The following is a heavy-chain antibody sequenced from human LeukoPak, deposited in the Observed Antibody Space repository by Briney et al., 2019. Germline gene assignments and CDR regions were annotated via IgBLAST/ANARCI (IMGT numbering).Heavy chain of an antibody. CDR1: GGSISTGYY. Sequence: SETLSLTCTVSGGSISTGYYWGWIRQPPGKGLEWIGYIYHNGNTYYNPSLKRPVTMSVDTSKNQFSLKLNSVTAADTALYYCARVLVPRGPDYWGQGSLVTVSS. V-gene: IGHV4-38-2*02. CDR2: IYHNGNT. J-gene: IGHJ4*02. D-gene: IGHD2-2*01. CDR3: ARVLVPRGPDY.